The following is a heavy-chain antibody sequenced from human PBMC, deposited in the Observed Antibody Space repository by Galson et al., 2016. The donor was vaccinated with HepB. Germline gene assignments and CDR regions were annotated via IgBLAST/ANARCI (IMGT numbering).Heavy chain of an antibody. CDR1: GFAFRTYS. Sequence: SLRLSCAASGFAFRTYSMHWVRQAPGKGLEWVAVTSYDEVNKYYADSVKGRFTVSRDNSKNTLFLQMNSLRSEDTALYYCARDTSLYCSGGSCYSGTKIDQWGQGTLVTVS. CDR2: TSYDEVNK. J-gene: IGHJ4*02. CDR3: ARDTSLYCSGGSCYSGTKIDQ. V-gene: IGHV3-30*04. D-gene: IGHD2-15*01.